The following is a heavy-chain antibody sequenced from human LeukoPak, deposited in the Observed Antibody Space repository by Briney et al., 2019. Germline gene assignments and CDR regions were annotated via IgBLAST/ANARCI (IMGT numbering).Heavy chain of an antibody. CDR3: ARHGRFLEWLLVGEYFDY. D-gene: IGHD3-3*01. V-gene: IGHV4-39*01. CDR1: GGSISSSSYY. Sequence: SETLSLTCTVSGGSISSSSYYWGWIRQPPGKGLEWIGSIYYSWSTYYNPSLKSRVTISVDTSKNQFSPKLSSVTAADTAVYYCARHGRFLEWLLVGEYFDYWGQGTLVTVSS. CDR2: IYYSWST. J-gene: IGHJ4*02.